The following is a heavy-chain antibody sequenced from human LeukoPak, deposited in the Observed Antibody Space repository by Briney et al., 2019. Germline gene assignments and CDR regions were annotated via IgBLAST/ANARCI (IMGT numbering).Heavy chain of an antibody. CDR2: IRYDGSNK. CDR1: GFTFNNYG. D-gene: IGHD6-13*01. V-gene: IGHV3-30*02. Sequence: GGSLRLSCAASGFTFNNYGMHWVRQAPGKGLEWVAFIRYDGSNKYYADSVKGRFTISRDNAKNSLYLQMNSLKAEDTAIYYCARAGYSSSWLLYWGQGTLVTVSS. J-gene: IGHJ4*02. CDR3: ARAGYSSSWLLY.